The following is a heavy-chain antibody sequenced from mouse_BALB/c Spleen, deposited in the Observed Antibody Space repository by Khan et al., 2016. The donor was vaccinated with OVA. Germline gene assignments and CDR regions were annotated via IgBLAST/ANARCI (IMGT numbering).Heavy chain of an antibody. CDR1: GYSITSGYA. CDR3: ARGNYYGYYFDY. V-gene: IGHV3-2*02. D-gene: IGHD1-1*01. Sequence: EVQLVESGPGLVKPSQSLSLTCTVTGYSITSGYAWNWFRQFPGNKLEWMGYISYSGGTSYNPSLRSRISITRDTSKNQFFLQLNSVTTEDTATYYCARGNYYGYYFDYWGQGTPLTVSS. J-gene: IGHJ2*01. CDR2: ISYSGGT.